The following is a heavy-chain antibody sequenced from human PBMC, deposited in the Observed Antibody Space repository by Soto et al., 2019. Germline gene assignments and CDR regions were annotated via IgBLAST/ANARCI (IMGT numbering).Heavy chain of an antibody. V-gene: IGHV3-23*01. CDR2: ISGLGGSI. Sequence: GGSLRLSCAASGFTFSSFSLSWVRQAPGKGLEWVSGISGLGGSIYYADSVKGRFTISRDNAKNTLDLIMKSLRVEDTALYYCARDGQYRTDGFDIWGQGTMVTVSS. CDR3: ARDGQYRTDGFDI. J-gene: IGHJ3*02. CDR1: GFTFSSFS. D-gene: IGHD5-12*01.